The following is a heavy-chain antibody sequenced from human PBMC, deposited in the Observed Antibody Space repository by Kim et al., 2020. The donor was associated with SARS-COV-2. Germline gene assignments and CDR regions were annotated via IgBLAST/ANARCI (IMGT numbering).Heavy chain of an antibody. V-gene: IGHV4-59*01. Sequence: KSRVTISVDTSKNQFSLKLSSVTAADTAVYYCARVRWGSYQPTGYDAFDIWGQGTMVTVSS. J-gene: IGHJ3*02. CDR3: ARVRWGSYQPTGYDAFDI. D-gene: IGHD1-26*01.